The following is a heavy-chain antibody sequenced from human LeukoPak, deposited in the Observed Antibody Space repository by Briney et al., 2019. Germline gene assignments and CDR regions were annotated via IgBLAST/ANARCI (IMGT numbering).Heavy chain of an antibody. D-gene: IGHD1-26*01. CDR1: GFTFSNAW. CDR2: IKSKTDGGTT. J-gene: IGHJ4*02. V-gene: IGHV3-15*01. CDR3: ARGASSGSYSSNDY. Sequence: GGSLRLSCAASGFTFSNAWMSWVRQAPGKGLEWVGRIKSKTDGGTTDYAAPVKGRFTISRDDSKNTLYLQMNSLKTEDTAVYYCARGASSGSYSSNDYWGQGTLVTVSS.